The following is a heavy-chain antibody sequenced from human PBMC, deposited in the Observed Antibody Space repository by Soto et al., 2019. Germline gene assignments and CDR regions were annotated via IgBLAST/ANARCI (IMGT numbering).Heavy chain of an antibody. D-gene: IGHD3-3*01. CDR3: ARDQVYGFWSGSHDALDI. V-gene: IGHV4-31*03. J-gene: IGHJ3*02. CDR2: IYYSGST. CDR1: GGSISSGGYY. Sequence: SETLSLTCTVSGGSISSGGYYWSWIRQHPGKGLEWIAYIYYSGSTYYNPSLKSRVTISVDTSKNQFSLKLSSVTAADTAVYYCARDQVYGFWSGSHDALDIWGQGTMVTVSS.